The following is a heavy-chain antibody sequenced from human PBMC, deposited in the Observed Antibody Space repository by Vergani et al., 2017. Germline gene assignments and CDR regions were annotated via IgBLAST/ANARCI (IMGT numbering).Heavy chain of an antibody. V-gene: IGHV7-4-1*02. CDR1: ENTFTSYT. CDR3: ARQLTGAEAY. D-gene: IGHD2-8*02. J-gene: IGHJ4*02. CDR2: INSNTGSP. Sequence: VQLVESGAEVKKPGASVKISCKASENTFTSYTVNWVRQAPGRGLEWMGWINSNTGSPTYAQGFAGRFVFSLDTSVSTAYVESNSLNIDDPGVYYCARQLTGAEAYWGQGTLVTVSS.